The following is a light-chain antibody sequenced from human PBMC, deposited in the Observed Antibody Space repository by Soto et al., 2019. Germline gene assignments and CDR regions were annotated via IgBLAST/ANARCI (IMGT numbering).Light chain of an antibody. CDR2: GAS. Sequence: EILLTQSPGTLSLSPGERATLSCRASKSVISSYLAWYQQKPGQAPRLLPYGASSWATGIQDRFSGSGSGKDFTLTIRRLEPEDFAVYYCQQYGSSPLTFGGGIKVAIK. V-gene: IGKV3-20*01. CDR1: KSVISSY. J-gene: IGKJ4*01. CDR3: QQYGSSPLT.